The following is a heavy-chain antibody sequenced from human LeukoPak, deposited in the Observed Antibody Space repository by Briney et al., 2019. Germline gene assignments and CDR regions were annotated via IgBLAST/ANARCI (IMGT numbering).Heavy chain of an antibody. J-gene: IGHJ3*02. CDR3: ASTFEWDDAFDI. Sequence: SVKVSCKASGGTFSSYAISWVRQAPGQGLEWMGGIIPIFGTANYAQKFRGRVTITADKSTSTAYMELSSLRSEDTAVYYCASTFEWDDAFDIWGQGTMVTVSS. D-gene: IGHD3-3*01. CDR1: GGTFSSYA. V-gene: IGHV1-69*06. CDR2: IIPIFGTA.